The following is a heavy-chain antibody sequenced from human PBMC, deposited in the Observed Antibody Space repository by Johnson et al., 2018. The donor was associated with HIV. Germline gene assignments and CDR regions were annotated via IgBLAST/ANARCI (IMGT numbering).Heavy chain of an antibody. D-gene: IGHD5-24*01. Sequence: VQLVESGGGLVQPGGSLRLSCAASGFTFSSYWMSWVRQAPGKGLEWVANIKQDGSEKYYVDSVKGRFTISRDNSKNTLYLQMNSLRAEDTAVYYCAREMAATNAWALDIWGQGTMVTVSS. CDR2: IKQDGSEK. V-gene: IGHV3-7*03. J-gene: IGHJ3*02. CDR3: AREMAATNAWALDI. CDR1: GFTFSSYW.